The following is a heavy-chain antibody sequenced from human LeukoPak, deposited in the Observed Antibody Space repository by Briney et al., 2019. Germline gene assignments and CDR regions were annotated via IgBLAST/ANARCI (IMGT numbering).Heavy chain of an antibody. CDR2: IYYSGNT. CDR3: VKQGDGYCSSTNYLFSFDY. D-gene: IGHD2-2*03. Sequence: SETLSLTCTVYGDSLSTSSYFWAWVRQSPGKGLEWIASIYYSGNTYYNPSLKSRVTISEDTSKNQFSLKLSSVTATDTAVYYGVKQGDGYCSSTNYLFSFDYWRQGTLVTVSS. CDR1: GDSLSTSSYF. V-gene: IGHV4-39*01. J-gene: IGHJ4*01.